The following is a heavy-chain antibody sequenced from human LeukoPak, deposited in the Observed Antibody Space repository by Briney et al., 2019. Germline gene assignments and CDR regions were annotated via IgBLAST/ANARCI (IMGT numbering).Heavy chain of an antibody. CDR1: GYTFTSYG. CDR2: ISAYNGNT. Sequence: ASVNVSCKASGYTFTSYGISSGRQAPGQGLEWMGWISAYNGNTNYAQKLQGRVTITTDTSKSTAYMELRSLRSDDTAVYYCARGDYDFWSGYPYYFDYWGQGNLVTVSS. CDR3: ARGDYDFWSGYPYYFDY. J-gene: IGHJ4*02. D-gene: IGHD3-3*01. V-gene: IGHV1-18*01.